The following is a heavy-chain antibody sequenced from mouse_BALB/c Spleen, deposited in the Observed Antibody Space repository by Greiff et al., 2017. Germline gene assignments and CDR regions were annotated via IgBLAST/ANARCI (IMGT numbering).Heavy chain of an antibody. CDR3: TRHYYGSSS. V-gene: IGHV1S81*02. Sequence: QVHVKQSGAELVKPGASVKLSCKASGYTFTSYYMYWVKQRPGQGLEWIGEINPSNGGTNFNEKFKSKATLTVDKSSSTAYMQLSCLTSEDSAVYYCTRHYYGSSSWGQGTLVTVSA. J-gene: IGHJ3*01. D-gene: IGHD1-1*01. CDR2: INPSNGGT. CDR1: GYTFTSYY.